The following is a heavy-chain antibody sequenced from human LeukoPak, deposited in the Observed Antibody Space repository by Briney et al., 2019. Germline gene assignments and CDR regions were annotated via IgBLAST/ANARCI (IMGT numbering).Heavy chain of an antibody. CDR3: ARQDYSNYEGAFDI. Sequence: GGSLRLSCAASGFSFSTYGFHWVRQAPGKGLEWVSFISSSSNTIYYADSVKGRFTISRDNAKNSLYLQMNSLRAEDTAVYYCARQDYSNYEGAFDIWGQGTIVTVSS. CDR1: GFSFSTYG. J-gene: IGHJ3*02. CDR2: ISSSSNTI. V-gene: IGHV3-48*01. D-gene: IGHD4-11*01.